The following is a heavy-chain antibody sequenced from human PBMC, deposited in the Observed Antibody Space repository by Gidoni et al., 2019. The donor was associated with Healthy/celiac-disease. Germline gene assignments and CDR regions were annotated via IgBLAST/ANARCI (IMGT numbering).Heavy chain of an antibody. Sequence: QVQLVQSGAAVKKPGASVKVSCKASGYTFTRYAMHWVRQAPGQRLEWMGWINAGNGNTKYSQKFQGRVTITRDTSASTAYMELSSLRSEDTAVYYCARGKRYSGYGNSYYFDYWGQGTLVTVSS. CDR3: ARGKRYSGYGNSYYFDY. CDR1: GYTFTRYA. J-gene: IGHJ4*02. CDR2: INAGNGNT. V-gene: IGHV1-3*01. D-gene: IGHD5-12*01.